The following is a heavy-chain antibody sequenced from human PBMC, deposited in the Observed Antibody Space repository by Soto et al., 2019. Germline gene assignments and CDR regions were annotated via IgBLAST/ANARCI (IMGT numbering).Heavy chain of an antibody. D-gene: IGHD3-22*01. J-gene: IGHJ3*02. Sequence: QVQLVQSGAEVKKPGSSVKVSCKASGGTFSSYAISWVRQAPGQGLEWMGGIIPIFGTANYAQKFQGRVTITADESTSTAYMELSSLRSEDTAVYYCARVFTYYSDSSGYSDAFDIWGQGTMVTVSS. V-gene: IGHV1-69*01. CDR2: IIPIFGTA. CDR1: GGTFSSYA. CDR3: ARVFTYYSDSSGYSDAFDI.